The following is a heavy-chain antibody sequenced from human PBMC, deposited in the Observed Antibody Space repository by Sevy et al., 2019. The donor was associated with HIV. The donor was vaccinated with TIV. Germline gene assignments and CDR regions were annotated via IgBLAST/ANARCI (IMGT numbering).Heavy chain of an antibody. D-gene: IGHD5-18*01. CDR3: SRDLRLRGYSYGCFDY. J-gene: IGHJ4*02. CDR1: GYTFTGQY. Sequence: ASVKVSCKASGYTFTGQYIHWVRQAPGQGLEWMGWINPNSGDTKYAQEFKGRVTMTRETSINTAYMELSGLKSDDTAVYYCSRDLRLRGYSYGCFDYWGQGTLVTVSS. V-gene: IGHV1-2*02. CDR2: INPNSGDT.